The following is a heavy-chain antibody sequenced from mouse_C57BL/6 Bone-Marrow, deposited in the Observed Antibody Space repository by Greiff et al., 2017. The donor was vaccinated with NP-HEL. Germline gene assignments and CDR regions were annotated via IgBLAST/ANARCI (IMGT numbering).Heavy chain of an antibody. Sequence: VQLQQSGAELVRPGASVKLSCKASGYTFTDYYINWVKQRPGQGLEWIARIYPGSGNTYYNEKFKGKATLTAEKSSSTAYMQHSSLTSEDSAVYFWARCDSSGHWDFDVWGTGTTVTVSS. J-gene: IGHJ1*03. CDR3: ARCDSSGHWDFDV. CDR2: IYPGSGNT. V-gene: IGHV1-76*01. D-gene: IGHD3-2*02. CDR1: GYTFTDYY.